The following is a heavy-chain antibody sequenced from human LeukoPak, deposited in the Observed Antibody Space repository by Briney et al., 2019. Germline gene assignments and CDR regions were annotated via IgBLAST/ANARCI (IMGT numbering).Heavy chain of an antibody. Sequence: GGSLRLSCAASGFTFSDYYMSWIRQAAGKGLEWASYISSSGSTIYYADSVKGRFTISRDNAKNSLYLQMNSLRAEDTAVYYCARDPREQVNCNYHYWGQGTLVTVSS. CDR2: ISSSGSTI. J-gene: IGHJ4*02. CDR3: ARDPREQVNCNYHY. CDR1: GFTFSDYY. V-gene: IGHV3-11*04. D-gene: IGHD1-7*01.